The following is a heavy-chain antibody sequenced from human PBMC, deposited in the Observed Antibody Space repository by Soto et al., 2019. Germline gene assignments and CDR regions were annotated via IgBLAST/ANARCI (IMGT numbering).Heavy chain of an antibody. V-gene: IGHV3-30*18. CDR1: GFSFSGYA. J-gene: IGHJ4*02. Sequence: QVQLVESGGGVVQPGRSLRLSCAASGFSFSGYAMHWVRQAPGKGLEWVAFISYDGSNDYYADFVKGRSAISRDDSKNTLHLQMNSLRAEDTAVYYCAKERTGYYIENWGQGTLVTVSS. CDR3: AKERTGYYIEN. D-gene: IGHD3-9*01. CDR2: ISYDGSND.